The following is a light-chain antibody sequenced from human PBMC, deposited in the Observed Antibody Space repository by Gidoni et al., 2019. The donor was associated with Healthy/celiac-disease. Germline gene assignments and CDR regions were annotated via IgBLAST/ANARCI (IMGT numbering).Light chain of an antibody. CDR1: SSNIGSNT. V-gene: IGLV1-44*01. J-gene: IGLJ3*02. CDR3: AAWDDSLNGRGV. CDR2: SNN. Sequence: QSVLTQPPSASGTPGPRVTISCSGSSSNIGSNTVNWYQQPPGTAPKLLIYSNNQRPSGVPDRFSGSKSGTSASLAISGLQSEDEADYYCAAWDDSLNGRGVFGGGTKLTVL.